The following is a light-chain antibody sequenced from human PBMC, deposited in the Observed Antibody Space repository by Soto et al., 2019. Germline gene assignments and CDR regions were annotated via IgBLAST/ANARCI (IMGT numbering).Light chain of an antibody. J-gene: IGKJ1*01. CDR3: QQYNSYWT. CDR2: KAS. V-gene: IGKV1-5*03. Sequence: DIQMTQSPGPLSASVGDRVTITCRGSESISSWWDWYQQKPGKAPKLLIYKASSLESGVPSRFSGSGSGTEFTLTISSLQPDDFATYYCQQYNSYWTFGQGTKVDIK. CDR1: ESISSW.